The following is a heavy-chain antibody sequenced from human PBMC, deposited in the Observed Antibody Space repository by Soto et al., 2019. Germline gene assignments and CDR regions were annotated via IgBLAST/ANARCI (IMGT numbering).Heavy chain of an antibody. CDR1: GGSISSYY. CDR3: ARVGTYYDFWGGHNWFDP. D-gene: IGHD3-3*01. Sequence: SETLSLTCTVSGGSISSYYWSWIRQPPGKGLEWIGYIYYSGSTNYNPSLKSRVTISVDTSKNQFSLKLSSVTAADTAVYYCARVGTYYDFWGGHNWFDPWGQGTLVTVSS. J-gene: IGHJ5*02. CDR2: IYYSGST. V-gene: IGHV4-59*01.